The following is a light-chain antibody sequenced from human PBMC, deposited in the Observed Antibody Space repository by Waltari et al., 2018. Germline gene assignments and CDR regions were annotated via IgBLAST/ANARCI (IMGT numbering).Light chain of an antibody. Sequence: DIQMTQSPSTLSASVGDRVTLTCRASQSISNWLAWYQQKPGKAPKVLIYKASSLESGVPSRFSGSGSGTEFTLTITSLQPDDFATYYCQQYDTSSRTFGQGTKVEIK. CDR3: QQYDTSSRT. V-gene: IGKV1-5*03. CDR2: KAS. J-gene: IGKJ1*01. CDR1: QSISNW.